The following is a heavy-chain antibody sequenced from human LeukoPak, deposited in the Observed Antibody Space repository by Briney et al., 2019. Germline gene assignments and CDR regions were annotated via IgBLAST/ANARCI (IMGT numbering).Heavy chain of an antibody. CDR3: ARPYSSRWDNWFDP. J-gene: IGHJ5*02. V-gene: IGHV3-48*03. Sequence: QPGGSLRLSCAASGFTFSSYEMNWVRQAPGKGLEWVSYISSSGSIIYYADSVKGRFTISRDNAKNSLYLQMNSLRAEDTAVYYCARPYSSRWDNWFDPWGQGTPVTVSS. CDR1: GFTFSSYE. D-gene: IGHD6-13*01. CDR2: ISSSGSII.